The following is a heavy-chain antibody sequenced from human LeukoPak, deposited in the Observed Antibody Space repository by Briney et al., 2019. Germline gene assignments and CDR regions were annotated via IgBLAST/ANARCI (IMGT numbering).Heavy chain of an antibody. J-gene: IGHJ3*02. D-gene: IGHD3/OR15-3a*01. CDR1: GFTVSSNY. Sequence: GGSLRLSCAASGFTVSSNYMNWVRQAPGKGLEWVSVIYSGGSTYYADSVKGRFTISRDNSKNTLYLQMNSLRAEDTAVYYCARYGLGAHAFDIWGQGAMVTVSS. CDR3: ARYGLGAHAFDI. V-gene: IGHV3-66*01. CDR2: IYSGGST.